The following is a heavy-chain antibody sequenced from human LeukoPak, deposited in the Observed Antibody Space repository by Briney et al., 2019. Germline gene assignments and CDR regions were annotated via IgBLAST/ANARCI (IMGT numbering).Heavy chain of an antibody. CDR3: ARGYYDSSGYPSFDY. CDR2: ISSNGGST. V-gene: IGHV3-64*01. D-gene: IGHD3-22*01. Sequence: GGSLRLSCAASGFTFSRYWMTWVRQAPGKGLEYVSAISSNGGSTYYANSVKGRFTISRDNSKNTLYLQMGSLRAEDMAVYYCARGYYDSSGYPSFDYWGQGTLVTVSS. CDR1: GFTFSRYW. J-gene: IGHJ4*02.